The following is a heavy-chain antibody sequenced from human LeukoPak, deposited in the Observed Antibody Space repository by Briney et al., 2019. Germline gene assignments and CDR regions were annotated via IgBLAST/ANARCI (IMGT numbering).Heavy chain of an antibody. D-gene: IGHD6-19*01. Sequence: SETLSLTCTVSGGSISSSSYYWGWIRQPPGKGLEWIGSIYYSGSTYYNPSLKSRVTISVDTSKNQFSLKLSSVTAADTAVYYCARQESSGPLRIIYWYFDLWGRGTLVTVSS. CDR1: GGSISSSSYY. V-gene: IGHV4-39*01. J-gene: IGHJ2*01. CDR3: ARQESSGPLRIIYWYFDL. CDR2: IYYSGST.